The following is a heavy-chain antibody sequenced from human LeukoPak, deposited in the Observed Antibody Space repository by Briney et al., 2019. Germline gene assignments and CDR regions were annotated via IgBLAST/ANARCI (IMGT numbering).Heavy chain of an antibody. Sequence: GGSVRLSCAAAGFTLSDYWMSWVRQAPGKGLEWVANIKKDGSEKYYVDSVKGRFTISRDNSKNTLYLQMNSLRAEDTAVYYCARGPIVVVPAAIDEYYFDYWGQGTLVTVSS. V-gene: IGHV3-7*01. D-gene: IGHD2-2*02. CDR1: GFTLSDYW. J-gene: IGHJ4*02. CDR2: IKKDGSEK. CDR3: ARGPIVVVPAAIDEYYFDY.